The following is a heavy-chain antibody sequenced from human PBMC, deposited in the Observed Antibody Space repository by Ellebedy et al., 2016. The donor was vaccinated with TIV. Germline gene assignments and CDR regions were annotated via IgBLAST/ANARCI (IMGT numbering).Heavy chain of an antibody. CDR2: ISAYNANT. V-gene: IGHV1-18*01. Sequence: AASVKVSCKASGYTFTSYGISWVRQAPGQGLEWMAWISAYNANTNYAQNLQGRVTMTTDKSTSTAYMELSSLRSEDTAMYYCARDLMGRGDYWGQGTLVTVSS. J-gene: IGHJ4*02. CDR3: ARDLMGRGDY. CDR1: GYTFTSYG. D-gene: IGHD2-15*01.